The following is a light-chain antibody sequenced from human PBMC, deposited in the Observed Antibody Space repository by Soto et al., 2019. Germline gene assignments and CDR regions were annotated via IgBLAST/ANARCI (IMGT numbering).Light chain of an antibody. CDR2: LNSDGSH. V-gene: IGLV4-69*01. Sequence: QPVLTQSPSASASLGASVKPTCTLSSGHSSYAIAWHQQQPEKGPRYLMKLNSDGSHSKGDGIPDRFSGSSSGAERYLTISSLQSEDEADYYCQTWGTGIHYVFGTGTKLTVL. CDR3: QTWGTGIHYV. J-gene: IGLJ1*01. CDR1: SGHSSYA.